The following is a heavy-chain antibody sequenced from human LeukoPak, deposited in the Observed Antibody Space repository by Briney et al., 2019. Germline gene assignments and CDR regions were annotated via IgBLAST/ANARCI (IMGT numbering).Heavy chain of an antibody. J-gene: IGHJ4*02. CDR1: GFTVSSNY. V-gene: IGHV3-66*01. D-gene: IGHD6-19*01. CDR2: IYSGGST. CDR3: ARAHIAVAGMIDY. Sequence: GGSLRLSCAASGFTVSSNYMSWVRQAPGKGLEWVSVIYSGGSTYYADSVKGRFTISRDNSKNTLYLQMNSLRAEDTAVYYCARAHIAVAGMIDYWGQGTLVTVSS.